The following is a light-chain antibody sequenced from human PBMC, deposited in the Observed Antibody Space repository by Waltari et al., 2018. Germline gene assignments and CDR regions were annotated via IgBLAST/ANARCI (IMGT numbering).Light chain of an antibody. CDR3: CSFTATHTLL. V-gene: IGLV2-14*03. CDR1: NNDVVASNL. J-gene: IGLJ2*01. CDR2: DVT. Sequence: QSALTQPASVSGSPGQSITLSCTGPNNDVVASNLVSWYQQHPGRAPQLMISDVTERPSGISYRFSGSKSANTASLTISGLLPEDEAIYYCCSFTATHTLLFGGGTTVTVL.